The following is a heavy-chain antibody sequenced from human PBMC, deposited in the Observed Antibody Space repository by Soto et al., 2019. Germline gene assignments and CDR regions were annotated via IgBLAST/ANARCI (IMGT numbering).Heavy chain of an antibody. J-gene: IGHJ6*02. D-gene: IGHD2-15*01. V-gene: IGHV3-33*01. CDR3: ARVGGGYCSGGSCSNGGMDV. CDR2: IWYDGSNK. CDR1: GVSFCISG. Sequence: PGWCIRLSCAACGVSFCISGIDGSRKKPGKGLEWVAVIWYDGSNKYYADSVKGRFTISRDNSKNTLYLQMNSLRAEDTAVYYCARVGGGYCSGGSCSNGGMDVWGQGTTVTVSS.